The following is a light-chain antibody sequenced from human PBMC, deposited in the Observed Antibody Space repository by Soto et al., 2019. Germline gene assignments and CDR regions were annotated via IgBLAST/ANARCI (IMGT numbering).Light chain of an antibody. CDR3: QQYNNWPLT. CDR2: GAS. J-gene: IGKJ4*01. CDR1: QSVSSN. V-gene: IGKV3-15*01. Sequence: EVVMTQSPATLSVSPGERATLSCRASQSVSSNVAWYQQKPGQAPRLLLYGASTRATGIPARFSGSGSGTEFTLTISSLQSEDLAVYYCQQYNNWPLTFGGGTKVEIK.